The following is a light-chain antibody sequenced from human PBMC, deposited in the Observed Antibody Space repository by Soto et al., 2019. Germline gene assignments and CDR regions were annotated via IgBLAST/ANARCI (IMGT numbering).Light chain of an antibody. Sequence: DVVMTQSPLSLPVTLGQPASISCRSSQSLVYNDGNTYLNWFQQRPGQSPRRLIYKVSNRDSGVPDRFSGSGSGTEFTLTISGLQPDDFATYYCQQYMSYSFGQGTKVDIK. CDR2: KVS. CDR3: QQYMSYS. CDR1: QSLVYNDGNTY. V-gene: IGKV2-30*01. J-gene: IGKJ1*01.